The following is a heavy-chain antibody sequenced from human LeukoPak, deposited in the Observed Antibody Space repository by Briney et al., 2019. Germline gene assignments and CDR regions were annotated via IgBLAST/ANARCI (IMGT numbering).Heavy chain of an antibody. J-gene: IGHJ4*02. D-gene: IGHD2-21*02. Sequence: GGSLRLSCAASGFSFSNFAMSWVRQAPGKGLEWVSAISGSGGSTYYADSVKGRFTISRDNSKNTLYLQMNSLRAEDTAVYYCAKISGGIVVVTAIFGVDYFDYWGQGTLVTVSS. CDR2: ISGSGGST. V-gene: IGHV3-23*01. CDR1: GFSFSNFA. CDR3: AKISGGIVVVTAIFGVDYFDY.